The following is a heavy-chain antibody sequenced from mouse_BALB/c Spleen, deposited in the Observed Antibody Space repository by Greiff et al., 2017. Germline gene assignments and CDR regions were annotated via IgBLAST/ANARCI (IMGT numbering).Heavy chain of an antibody. V-gene: IGHV5-6-5*01. CDR3: ARAIHYYGYGDY. CDR1: GFTFSSYA. Sequence: EVKLVESGGGLVKPGGSLKLSCAASGFTFSSYAMSWVRQTPEKRLEWVAYISSGGSTYYPDSVKGRFTISRDNARNILYLQMSSLRSEDTAMYYCARAIHYYGYGDYWGQGTTLTVSS. D-gene: IGHD1-2*01. CDR2: ISSGGST. J-gene: IGHJ2*01.